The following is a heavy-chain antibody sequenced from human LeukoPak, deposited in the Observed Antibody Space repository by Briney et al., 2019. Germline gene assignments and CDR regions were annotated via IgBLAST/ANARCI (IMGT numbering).Heavy chain of an antibody. CDR2: ISAYNGNT. CDR3: ARDRGDGYNPYFDY. D-gene: IGHD5-24*01. J-gene: IGHJ4*02. V-gene: IGHV1-18*01. Sequence: ASVKVSCKASGYTFTSYGISWVRQAPGQGLEWMGWISAYNGNTNYAQKLQGRVTMPTDTSTSTAYMELRSLRADDTAVYYCARDRGDGYNPYFDYWGQGTLVTVSS. CDR1: GYTFTSYG.